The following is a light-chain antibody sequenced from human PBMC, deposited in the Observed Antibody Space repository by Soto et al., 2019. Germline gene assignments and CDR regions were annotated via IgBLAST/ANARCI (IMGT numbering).Light chain of an antibody. V-gene: IGKV1-5*01. CDR2: DAS. Sequence: DIQMTQSPSTLSASVGDRVTITCRASQSISSWLAWYQQKPGKAPKFLIYDASNLESGVPSRFSGSGSGTEFTLTISSVQPDEFATYDCQQYSSYWAFGQGTKVDI. CDR3: QQYSSYWA. CDR1: QSISSW. J-gene: IGKJ1*01.